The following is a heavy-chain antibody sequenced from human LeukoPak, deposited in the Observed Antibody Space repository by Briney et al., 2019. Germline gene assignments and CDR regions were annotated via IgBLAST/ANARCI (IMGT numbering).Heavy chain of an antibody. CDR3: AEDGNNYVSPLVY. V-gene: IGHV1-69*04. CDR1: GGTFSSYA. Sequence: GASVKVSCKASGGTFSSYAISRVRQAPGQGLEWMGRIIPIFGIANYAQKFQGRVTITADKSTSTAYMELSSLRSEDTAVYYCAEDGNNYVSPLVYWGQGTLVTVSS. D-gene: IGHD5-24*01. CDR2: IIPIFGIA. J-gene: IGHJ4*02.